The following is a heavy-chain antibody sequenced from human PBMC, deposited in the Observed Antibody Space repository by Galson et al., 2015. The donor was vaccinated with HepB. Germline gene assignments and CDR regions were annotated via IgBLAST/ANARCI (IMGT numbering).Heavy chain of an antibody. CDR1: GGSISSGGYS. J-gene: IGHJ6*02. CDR3: ARGLDYYGSGSYYYYYYYGMDV. CDR2: IYHSGST. V-gene: IGHV4-30-2*01. Sequence: TLSLTCAVSGGSISSGGYSWSWIRQPPGKGLEWIGYIYHSGSTYYNPSLKSRVTISVDRSKNQFSLKLSSVTAADTAVYYCARGLDYYGSGSYYYYYYYGMDVWGQGTTVTVSS. D-gene: IGHD3-10*01.